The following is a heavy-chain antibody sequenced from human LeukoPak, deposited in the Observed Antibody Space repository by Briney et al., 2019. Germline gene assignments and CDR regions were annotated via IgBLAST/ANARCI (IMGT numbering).Heavy chain of an antibody. CDR2: IWYDGSNK. J-gene: IGHJ2*01. D-gene: IGHD3-22*01. CDR3: ARGVPDLYYYDSSGYYPWYFDL. Sequence: GGSLRLSCAASGFTFSSYGMHWVRQAPGKGLEWVAVIWYDGSNKYYADSVKGRFTISRDNSKNTLYLQMNSLRAEDTAGYYCARGVPDLYYYDSSGYYPWYFDLWGRGTLVTVSS. V-gene: IGHV3-33*01. CDR1: GFTFSSYG.